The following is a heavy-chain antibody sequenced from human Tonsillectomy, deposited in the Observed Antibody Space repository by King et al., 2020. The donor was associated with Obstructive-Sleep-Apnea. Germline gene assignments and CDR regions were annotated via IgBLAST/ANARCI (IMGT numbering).Heavy chain of an antibody. Sequence: VQLQESGPGLVKPSETLSLTCTVSGGSISSYYWSWIRQPPGKGLEWIGYIYYSGSTNYNPSLKSRVTISVDTSKNQFSLKLSSVTAADTAVYYCARDARGYESSGYDYWGQGTLVTVSS. V-gene: IGHV4-59*01. CDR2: IYYSGST. CDR1: GGSISSYY. D-gene: IGHD3-22*01. CDR3: ARDARGYESSGYDY. J-gene: IGHJ4*02.